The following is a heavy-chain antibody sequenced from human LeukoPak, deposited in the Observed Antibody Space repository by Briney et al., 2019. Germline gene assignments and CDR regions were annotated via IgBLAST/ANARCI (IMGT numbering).Heavy chain of an antibody. CDR2: IIPIFGTA. Sequence: GASVKVSCKASGGTFSSYAISWVRQAPGQGLEWMGGIIPIFGTANYAQKFQGRVTITADESTSTAYMELSSLSSEDTAVYYCARGGSFGLKANLDSWGQGTLVTVSS. D-gene: IGHD3/OR15-3a*01. V-gene: IGHV1-69*13. J-gene: IGHJ4*02. CDR1: GGTFSSYA. CDR3: ARGGSFGLKANLDS.